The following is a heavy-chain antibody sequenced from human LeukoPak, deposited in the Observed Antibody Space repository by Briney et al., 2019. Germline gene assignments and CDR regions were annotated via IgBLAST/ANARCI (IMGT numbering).Heavy chain of an antibody. V-gene: IGHV4-4*07. D-gene: IGHD6-19*01. CDR3: ARESETVAGRGLDY. CDR1: GGSISTFF. Sequence: SGTLSLTCTVSGGSISTFFWTWIRQPAGKGLEWIGRIYTSGSTNYNASLKSRVTMSVDTSKNQFSLKLSSVTAADTAVYYCARESETVAGRGLDYWGQGTLVTVSS. CDR2: IYTSGST. J-gene: IGHJ4*02.